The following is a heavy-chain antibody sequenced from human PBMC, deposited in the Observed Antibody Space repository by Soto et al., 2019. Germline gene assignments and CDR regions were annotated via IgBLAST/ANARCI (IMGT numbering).Heavy chain of an antibody. CDR3: ARSPISIWAEYFQH. CDR2: IYYSGST. J-gene: IGHJ1*01. V-gene: IGHV4-31*03. Sequence: NPSETLSLTCTVSGGSISSGGYYWSWIRQHPGKGLEWIGYIYYSGSTYYNPSLKSRVTISVDTSKNQFSLKLSSVTAADTAVYYCARSPISIWAEYFQHWGQGTLVTVSS. D-gene: IGHD2-15*01. CDR1: GGSISSGGYY.